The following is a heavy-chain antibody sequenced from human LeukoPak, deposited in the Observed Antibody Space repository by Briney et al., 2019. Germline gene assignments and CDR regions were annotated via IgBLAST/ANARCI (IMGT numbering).Heavy chain of an antibody. Sequence: RHGESLKISCKGSGYSFSNYWIGWVRQMPGKGLEWMGIIYPGDSDTRYSPSFQGQVTISADKSISTAYLQWSSLKASDTAIYYCATSNQRVGSSWLPFDYWGQGTLVTVSS. CDR2: IYPGDSDT. D-gene: IGHD6-13*01. CDR1: GYSFSNYW. J-gene: IGHJ4*02. V-gene: IGHV5-51*01. CDR3: ATSNQRVGSSWLPFDY.